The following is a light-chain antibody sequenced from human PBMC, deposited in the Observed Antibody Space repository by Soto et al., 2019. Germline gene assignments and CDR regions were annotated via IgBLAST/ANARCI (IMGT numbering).Light chain of an antibody. CDR2: GAS. Sequence: EIVLTQSPGTLSLSPGERDTLSCRASQIFNSKYLAWYQQKPGQAPRLLIYGASSRASGIPDRFSGSASGTDFTLTINRLEPDDSAVYYCQQYRTLWTFGQGTRVEIK. CDR3: QQYRTLWT. J-gene: IGKJ1*01. CDR1: QIFNSKY. V-gene: IGKV3-20*01.